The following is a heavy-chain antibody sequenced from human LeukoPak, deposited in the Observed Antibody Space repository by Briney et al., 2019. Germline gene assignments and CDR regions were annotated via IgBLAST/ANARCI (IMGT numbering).Heavy chain of an antibody. CDR2: IRYDGNNK. CDR3: AKDFELTMIRGVFEY. CDR1: GFTFGGYA. Sequence: PGGSLRLSCAASGFTFGGYAMHWVRQAPGKGLEWVAFIRYDGNNKYYADSVKGRFTIPRDNSKNTLNLQMNSLRAEDTAVYYCAKDFELTMIRGVFEYWGQGTLVTVSS. J-gene: IGHJ4*02. V-gene: IGHV3-30*02. D-gene: IGHD3-10*01.